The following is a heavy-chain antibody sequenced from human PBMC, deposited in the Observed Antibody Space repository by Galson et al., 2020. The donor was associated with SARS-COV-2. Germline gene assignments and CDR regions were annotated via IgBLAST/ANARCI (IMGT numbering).Heavy chain of an antibody. CDR1: GFSLSTSGMC. V-gene: IGHV2-70*12. Sequence: SGPTLVKPTQTLTLTCTFSGFSLSTSGMCVSWVRQPPGKALEWLARIDWDDDEYYSTSLQTRLTLSKDTSKNQVVLTMTNMDPLDTATYYCTQMVLSGDLGRGAADYWGQGTLVTVSS. CDR2: IDWDDDE. J-gene: IGHJ4*02. CDR3: TQMVLSGDLGRGAADY. D-gene: IGHD2-21*01.